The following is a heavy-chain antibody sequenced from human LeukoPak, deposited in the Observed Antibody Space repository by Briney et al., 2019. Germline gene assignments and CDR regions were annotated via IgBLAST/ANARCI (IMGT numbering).Heavy chain of an antibody. Sequence: PGGSLRLSCAASGFTFSSYSMNWVRQAPGKGLEWVSSISSISSYIYYADSVKGRFTISRDNAKNSLYLQMNSLRAEDTAVYYCARGYYYDSSGYYRTFDYWGQGTLVTVSS. CDR1: GFTFSSYS. CDR3: ARGYYYDSSGYYRTFDY. J-gene: IGHJ4*02. CDR2: ISSISSYI. V-gene: IGHV3-21*01. D-gene: IGHD3-22*01.